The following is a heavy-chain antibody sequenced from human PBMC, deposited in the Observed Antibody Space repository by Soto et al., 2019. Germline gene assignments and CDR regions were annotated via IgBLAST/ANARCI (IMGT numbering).Heavy chain of an antibody. CDR2: ISYDGSNK. CDR1: GFTFSSYA. V-gene: IGHV3-30-3*01. CDR3: ASGDSSGWWVDY. J-gene: IGHJ4*02. D-gene: IGHD6-19*01. Sequence: QVQLVESGGGVVQPGRSLRLSCAASGFTFSSYAMHWVRQAPGKGPEWVAVISYDGSNKYYADSVKGRFTISRDNSKNTLYLQMNSLRAEDTAVYYCASGDSSGWWVDYWGQGTLVTVSS.